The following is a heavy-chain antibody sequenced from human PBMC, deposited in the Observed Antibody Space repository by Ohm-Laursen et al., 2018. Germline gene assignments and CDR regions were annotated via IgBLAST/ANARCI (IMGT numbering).Heavy chain of an antibody. Sequence: SETLSLTCTVSGDSISSYYWNWIRQPPGKGLEWIGYIYYSGSTNYNPSLKSRVTISVDTSKNQFSLKLSSVTAADTAVYYCARSTTSPPRFPLRSYYFDYWGQGTLVTVSS. D-gene: IGHD4-17*01. V-gene: IGHV4-59*01. CDR2: IYYSGST. CDR3: ARSTTSPPRFPLRSYYFDY. J-gene: IGHJ4*02. CDR1: GDSISSYY.